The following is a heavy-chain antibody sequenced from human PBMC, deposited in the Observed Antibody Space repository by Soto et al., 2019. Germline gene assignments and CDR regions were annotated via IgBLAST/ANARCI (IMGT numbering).Heavy chain of an antibody. J-gene: IGHJ6*02. Sequence: ASVKVSCKASGYTFSGYSITWVRQAPGQGLGWMGRISGYNGNTNYARTLRGRLTLTTDTSTSTAYMELRSLTSDDTAVYYCARDVFCGGAPACPDMDVWGQGTKVTVSS. CDR2: ISGYNGNT. CDR1: GYTFSGYS. CDR3: ARDVFCGGAPACPDMDV. V-gene: IGHV1-18*04. D-gene: IGHD2-21*01.